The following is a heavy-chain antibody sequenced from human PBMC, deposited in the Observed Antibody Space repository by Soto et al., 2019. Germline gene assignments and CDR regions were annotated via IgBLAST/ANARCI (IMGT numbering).Heavy chain of an antibody. CDR1: GFTFTSSA. CDR2: IVVGSGNT. D-gene: IGHD3-10*01. V-gene: IGHV1-58*02. CDR3: ARDMVRGMDV. J-gene: IGHJ6*02. Sequence: SVKVSCKASGFTFTSSAMQWVRQARGQRLEWIGWIVVGSGNTNYAQKFQERVTITRDMSTSTAYMELSSLRAEDTAVYYCARDMVRGMDVWGQGTTVTVSS.